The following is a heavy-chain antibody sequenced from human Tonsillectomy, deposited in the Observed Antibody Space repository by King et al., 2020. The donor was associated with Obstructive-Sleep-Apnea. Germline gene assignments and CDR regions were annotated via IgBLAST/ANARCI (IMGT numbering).Heavy chain of an antibody. CDR1: GFTFSSYS. V-gene: IGHV3-48*04. Sequence: VQLVESGGGLVQPGGSLRLSCAASGFTFSSYSMNWVRQAPGKGLEWVSYISSSSSTIYYADSVKGRFTISRDNAKNSLYLQMNSLRAEDTAVYYCAGDEMVYSYDSSGYGGGDYWGQGTLVTVSS. CDR2: ISSSSSTI. CDR3: AGDEMVYSYDSSGYGGGDY. J-gene: IGHJ4*02. D-gene: IGHD3-22*01.